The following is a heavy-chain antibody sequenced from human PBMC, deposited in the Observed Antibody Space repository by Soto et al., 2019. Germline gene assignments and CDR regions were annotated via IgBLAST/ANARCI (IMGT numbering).Heavy chain of an antibody. V-gene: IGHV3-21*01. CDR1: GFTFSSYS. Sequence: EVQLVESGGGLVKPGGSLRLSCAASGFTFSSYSMNWVRQAPGKGLEWVSSISSSSSYIYYADSVKGRFTISRDNAKNSLYLQMNSLRAEDTAGYYCARGVGSRSLTWFDPWGQGTLVTVSS. CDR2: ISSSSSYI. CDR3: ARGVGSRSLTWFDP. D-gene: IGHD3-10*01. J-gene: IGHJ5*02.